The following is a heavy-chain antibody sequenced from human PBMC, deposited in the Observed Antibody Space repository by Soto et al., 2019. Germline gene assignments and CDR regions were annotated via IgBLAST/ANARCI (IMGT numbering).Heavy chain of an antibody. CDR1: GFNFRDAW. CDR3: TTHATLHYGTVL. CDR2: IKNDKEGATS. V-gene: IGHV3-15*07. J-gene: IGHJ6*02. Sequence: EAQLVESGGGLIKPGGPVRLLCEGSGFNFRDAWINWVRQGPGKGLEWVGRIKNDKEGATSDYEAHLGGRFEISRDDSRNTVFLDIRSLRIEDSGVYFCTTHATLHYGTVLWGHGTTVVVS. D-gene: IGHD4-17*01.